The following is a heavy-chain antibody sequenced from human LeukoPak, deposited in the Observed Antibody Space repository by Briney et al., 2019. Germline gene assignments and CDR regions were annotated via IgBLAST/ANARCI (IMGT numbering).Heavy chain of an antibody. D-gene: IGHD2-2*01. CDR2: IYSDGNTT. Sequence: PGGSLRLSCAASGFTFSSYWMHWVRQAPEKGLVWVSRIYSDGNTTNYADSVKGRFTISRDNAKNTLYLQMNSLRAEDTAVYYCARDQGSTSRGIDYWGQGTLVTVSS. J-gene: IGHJ4*02. V-gene: IGHV3-74*01. CDR1: GFTFSSYW. CDR3: ARDQGSTSRGIDY.